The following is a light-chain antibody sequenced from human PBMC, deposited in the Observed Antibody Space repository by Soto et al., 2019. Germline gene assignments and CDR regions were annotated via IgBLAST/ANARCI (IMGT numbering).Light chain of an antibody. Sequence: IQLTQSPSSLSTSVRDRVTITCRASQGISSYLAWYQQKPGKAPKLLIYAASTLQSGVPSRFSGNGSGTDFTLTISSLQPENFATYYCQQFKSYPLTFGGGTKVEVK. J-gene: IGKJ4*01. V-gene: IGKV1-9*01. CDR2: AAS. CDR3: QQFKSYPLT. CDR1: QGISSY.